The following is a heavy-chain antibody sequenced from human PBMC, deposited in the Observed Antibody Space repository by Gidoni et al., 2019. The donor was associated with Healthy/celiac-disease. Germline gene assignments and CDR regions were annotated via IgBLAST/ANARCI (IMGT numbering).Heavy chain of an antibody. D-gene: IGHD2-2*01. CDR2: ISSSGSTI. CDR1: GFTFSSYE. V-gene: IGHV3-48*03. J-gene: IGHJ6*02. CDR3: ARESYCSSTSCYLYYYYGMDV. Sequence: EVQLVESGGGLVQPGGSLRLSCAASGFTFSSYEMNWVRQAPGKGLEWVSYISSSGSTIYYADSVKGRFTISRDNAKNSLYLQMNSLRAEDTAVYYCARESYCSSTSCYLYYYYGMDVWGQGTTVTVSS.